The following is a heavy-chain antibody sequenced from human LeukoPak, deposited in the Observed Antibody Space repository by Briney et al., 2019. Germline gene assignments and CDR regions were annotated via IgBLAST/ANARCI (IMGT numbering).Heavy chain of an antibody. CDR2: IIPIFGTA. CDR1: GGTFSSYA. D-gene: IGHD1-26*01. J-gene: IGHJ3*02. CDR3: ASLVGATPNDAFDI. Sequence: SVKVSCKASGGTFSSYAISWVRQAPGQGLEWMGGIIPIFGTANYAQKFQGRVTITTDESTSTAYMELSSLRSEDTAVYYCASLVGATPNDAFDIWGQGTMVTVSS. V-gene: IGHV1-69*05.